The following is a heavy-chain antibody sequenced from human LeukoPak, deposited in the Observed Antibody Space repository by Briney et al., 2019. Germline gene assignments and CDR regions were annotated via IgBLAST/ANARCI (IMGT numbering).Heavy chain of an antibody. J-gene: IGHJ6*02. CDR2: INHSGST. Sequence: SETLSLPCAVYGGSFSGYYWSWIRPPPGKGLEWIGEINHSGSTNYNPSLKSRVTISVDTSKNQFSLKLSSVTAADTAVYYCASLWFGETYYYGMDVWGQGTTVTVSS. CDR3: ASLWFGETYYYGMDV. D-gene: IGHD3-10*01. V-gene: IGHV4-34*01. CDR1: GGSFSGYY.